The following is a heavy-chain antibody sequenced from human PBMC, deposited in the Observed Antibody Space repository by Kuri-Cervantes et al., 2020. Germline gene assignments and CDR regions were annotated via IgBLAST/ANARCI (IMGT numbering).Heavy chain of an antibody. CDR1: GFTFDDYA. V-gene: IGHV3-30*01. Sequence: GGSLRLSCAASGFTFDDYAMHWVRQAPGKGLEWVAVISYDGSNKYYAVSVKGRFTISRDNSKNTLYLQMNSLRAEDTAVYYCARDSPEYSSGWYADYFDYWGQGTLVTVSS. D-gene: IGHD6-19*01. CDR3: ARDSPEYSSGWYADYFDY. J-gene: IGHJ4*02. CDR2: ISYDGSNK.